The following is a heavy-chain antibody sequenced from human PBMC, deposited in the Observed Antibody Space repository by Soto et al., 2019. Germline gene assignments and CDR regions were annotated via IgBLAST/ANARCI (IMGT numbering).Heavy chain of an antibody. CDR1: GYTLTELS. J-gene: IGHJ5*01. Sequence: ASVKVSCKVSGYTLTELSMHWVRQAPGKGLEWMGGFDPEDGETIYAQKFQGRVTMTEDTSTDTAYMELSSLRSEDTAVYYCASLVDDRLADPKNWYASRSPGTFDTGSS. CDR3: ASLVDDRLADPKNWYAS. D-gene: IGHD1-26*01. CDR2: FDPEDGET. V-gene: IGHV1-24*01.